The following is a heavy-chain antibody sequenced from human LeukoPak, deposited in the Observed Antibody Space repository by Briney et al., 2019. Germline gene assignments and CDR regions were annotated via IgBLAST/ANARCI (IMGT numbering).Heavy chain of an antibody. D-gene: IGHD2-21*02. CDR2: MNPNSGNT. CDR1: GYTFTSYD. V-gene: IGHV1-8*01. CDR3: ARTYCGGDCNNRYFDY. Sequence: ASVKVSCKASGYTFTSYDINWVRQATGQGLEWMGWMNPNSGNTDYAQKFQGRVTMTRDTSTSTVYMELNSLRSEGTALYYCARTYCGGDCNNRYFDYWGQGTLVTVSS. J-gene: IGHJ4*02.